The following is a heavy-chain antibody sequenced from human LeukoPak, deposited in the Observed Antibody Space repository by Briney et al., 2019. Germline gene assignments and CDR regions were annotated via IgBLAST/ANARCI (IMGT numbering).Heavy chain of an antibody. V-gene: IGHV3-7*03. CDR1: GFTFSSYW. CDR2: IKQDGSEK. J-gene: IGHJ4*02. Sequence: GGSLRLSYAASGFTFSSYWMSWVRQAPGKGLEWVANIKQDGSEKYCVDSVKGRFTISRDNAKNSLYLQMNSLRAEDTAVYYCARVRAYYGDYHPDYWGQGTLVTVSS. D-gene: IGHD4-17*01. CDR3: ARVRAYYGDYHPDY.